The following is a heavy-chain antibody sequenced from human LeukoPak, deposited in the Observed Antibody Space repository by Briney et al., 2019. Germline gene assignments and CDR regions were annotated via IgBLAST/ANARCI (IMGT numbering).Heavy chain of an antibody. CDR2: ISSSSSYI. Sequence: GGSLRLSCAASGFTFSSYWMHWVRQAPGKGLVWVSSISSSSSYIYYADSVKGRFTISRDNAKNSLYLQMNSLRAEDTAVYYCARGIDTAMVMDYWGQGTLVTVSS. CDR1: GFTFSSYW. V-gene: IGHV3-21*01. D-gene: IGHD5-18*01. CDR3: ARGIDTAMVMDY. J-gene: IGHJ4*02.